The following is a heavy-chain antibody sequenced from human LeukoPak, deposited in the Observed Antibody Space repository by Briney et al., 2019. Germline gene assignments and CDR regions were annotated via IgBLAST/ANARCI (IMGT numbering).Heavy chain of an antibody. CDR2: LTSSGGGT. D-gene: IGHD6-19*01. J-gene: IGHJ4*02. CDR3: GRGGIALAGLDY. V-gene: IGHV3-23*01. Sequence: GGSLRLSCAASGFTFSSYAMSWVRQAPGKGLEWVSSLTSSGGGTYYADSVKGRFTISRDNSKNTQYLQMNSLRVEDTAVYYCGRGGIALAGLDYWGQGTLVTVSS. CDR1: GFTFSSYA.